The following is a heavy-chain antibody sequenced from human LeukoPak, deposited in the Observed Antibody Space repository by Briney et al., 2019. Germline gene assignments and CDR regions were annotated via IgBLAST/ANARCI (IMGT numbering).Heavy chain of an antibody. CDR2: IYYSGST. CDR1: GVSISSSSYY. CDR3: ARDVAAAHDY. D-gene: IGHD6-13*01. Sequence: PSETLSLTCTVSGVSISSSSYYWGWIRQPPGEGLEWIGSIYYSGSTYYNPSLKSRVTISVDTSKNQFSLKLSSVTAADTALYYCARDVAAAHDYWGQGTLVTVSS. V-gene: IGHV4-39*07. J-gene: IGHJ4*02.